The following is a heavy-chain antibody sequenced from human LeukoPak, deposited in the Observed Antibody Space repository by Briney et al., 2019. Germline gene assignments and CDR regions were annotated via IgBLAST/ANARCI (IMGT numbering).Heavy chain of an antibody. D-gene: IGHD4-17*01. J-gene: IGHJ4*02. V-gene: IGHV3-23*01. CDR2: ISGSGGST. CDR3: AKDSSYGDHHFDY. Sequence: PGGSLRLSCAASGFTFSSYAMSWVRQAPGKGLEWASAISGSGGSTYYADSVKGRFTISRDNSKNTLYLQMNSLRAEDTAVYYCAKDSSYGDHHFDYWGQGTLVTVSS. CDR1: GFTFSSYA.